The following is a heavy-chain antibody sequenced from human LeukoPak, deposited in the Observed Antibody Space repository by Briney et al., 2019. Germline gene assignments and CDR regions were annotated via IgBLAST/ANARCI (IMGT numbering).Heavy chain of an antibody. J-gene: IGHJ4*02. CDR3: ARLLIYCSSTSCHFDY. CDR1: GGSISSSNYY. D-gene: IGHD2-2*01. V-gene: IGHV4-39*01. Sequence: SETLSLTCTVSGGSISSSNYYWGWIRQPPGKGLEWIGSIYYSGITYYNPSLKSRVTISVETSNNQFSLKLSSVTAADTAMYYCARLLIYCSSTSCHFDYWGQGTLVTVAS. CDR2: IYYSGIT.